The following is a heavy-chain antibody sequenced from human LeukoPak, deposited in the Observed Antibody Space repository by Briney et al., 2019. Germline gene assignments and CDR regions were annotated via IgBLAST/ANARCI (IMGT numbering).Heavy chain of an antibody. V-gene: IGHV4-59*08. CDR3: ARHADDSSGYWGQNWFDP. CDR1: GGSISSYY. D-gene: IGHD3-22*01. J-gene: IGHJ5*02. Sequence: SETLSLTCTVSGGSISSYYWSWIRQPPGKGLEWIGYIYHSGSTNYNPSLKSRVTISVDTSKNQFSLKLSSVTAADTAVYYCARHADDSSGYWGQNWFDPWGQGTLVTVSS. CDR2: IYHSGST.